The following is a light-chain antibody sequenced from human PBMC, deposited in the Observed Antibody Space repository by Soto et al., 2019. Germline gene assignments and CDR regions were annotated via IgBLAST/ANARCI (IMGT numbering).Light chain of an antibody. Sequence: EIVLTQSPDTLSLSTGERATVCCMASQSLSKSLVWYQQKPGQAPRLLIDGASNRATGIPARFSGSGSGTDFTLTISSLEPEDFAVYFCQQRSSWPLAFGGGTKVDIK. CDR2: GAS. CDR3: QQRSSWPLA. V-gene: IGKV3-11*01. J-gene: IGKJ4*02. CDR1: QSLSKS.